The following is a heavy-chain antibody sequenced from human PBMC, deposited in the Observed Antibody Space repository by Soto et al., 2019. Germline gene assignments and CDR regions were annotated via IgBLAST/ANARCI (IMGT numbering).Heavy chain of an antibody. CDR2: VSFDGSNK. Sequence: GGSLRLSCAASGFTFSTHAMHWVRQAPGKGLECVAIVSFDGSNKYYADSVKGRFTISRDNSKNTLYLQMSGLTPEDTAVYYCARDQTGITTAGGGRIDHWGQRTLVTVS. CDR3: ARDQTGITTAGGGRIDH. J-gene: IGHJ4*02. D-gene: IGHD6-13*01. V-gene: IGHV3-30-3*01. CDR1: GFTFSTHA.